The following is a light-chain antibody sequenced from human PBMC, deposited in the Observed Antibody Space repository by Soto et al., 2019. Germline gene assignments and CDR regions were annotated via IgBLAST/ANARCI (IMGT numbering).Light chain of an antibody. CDR2: AAS. J-gene: IGKJ2*01. Sequence: DIQMTQSPSSLSASVGDRVTISCRASQGINSDLSWYQQKPGKAPRLLISAASSLESGVPSRFSGSGSGTDFTLTISTLQPEDFATYYCQRTYSYPYTFGPGTKLAIK. CDR1: QGINSD. V-gene: IGKV1-39*01. CDR3: QRTYSYPYT.